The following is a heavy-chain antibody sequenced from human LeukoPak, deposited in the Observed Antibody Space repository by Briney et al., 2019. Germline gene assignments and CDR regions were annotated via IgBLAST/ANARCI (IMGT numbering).Heavy chain of an antibody. CDR2: INHSGST. V-gene: IGHV4-34*01. CDR3: ARGFEKIASDY. D-gene: IGHD2-21*01. CDR1: GGSFSGYY. Sequence: KPSETLSLTCAVYGGSFSGYYWSWIRQPPGKGLEWIGEINHSGSTNYNPSLKSRVTISVDTSKNQFSLKLSSVTAADTAVYYCARGFEKIASDYWGQGTLVTVSS. J-gene: IGHJ4*02.